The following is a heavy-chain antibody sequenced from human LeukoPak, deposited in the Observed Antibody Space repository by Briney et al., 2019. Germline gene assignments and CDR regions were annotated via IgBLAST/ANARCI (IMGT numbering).Heavy chain of an antibody. V-gene: IGHV3-7*01. CDR2: IRQEGSEK. CDR1: GFTLSNYW. CDR3: ARGGRFCSGGDCYGWYFDL. J-gene: IGHJ2*01. Sequence: GGSLRLSCAASGFTLSNYWMTWVRQAPGKGLEWVANIRQEGSEKHYVDSVRGRFTISRDNGKNSLYLQLNSLRDEDTAVYYCARGGRFCSGGDCYGWYFDLWGGGTLVTVSS. D-gene: IGHD2-21*02.